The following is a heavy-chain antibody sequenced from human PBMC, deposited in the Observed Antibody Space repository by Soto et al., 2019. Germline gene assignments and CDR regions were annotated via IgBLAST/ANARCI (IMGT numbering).Heavy chain of an antibody. J-gene: IGHJ4*02. Sequence: EVQLLESGGGLVQPGGSLRLSCAASGFTFSNYAMNWVRQAPGKGLEWVSSISGSGRSTYYADSAKGRFTVSRDNSKNTLFLQMNILRAEDTAVYYCAKTKLVFFDYWGQGTLVTVSS. V-gene: IGHV3-23*01. CDR3: AKTKLVFFDY. D-gene: IGHD6-13*01. CDR1: GFTFSNYA. CDR2: ISGSGRST.